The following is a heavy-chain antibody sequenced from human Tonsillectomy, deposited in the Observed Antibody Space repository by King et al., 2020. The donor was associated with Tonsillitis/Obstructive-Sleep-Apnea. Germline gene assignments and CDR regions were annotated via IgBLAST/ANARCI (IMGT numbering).Heavy chain of an antibody. Sequence: VQLVESGGGLVQPGGSLKLSCAASGFTFSGSAMHWVRQASGKGLEWVGRIRSKANSYATAYAASGKGRVTISRDDSKNTAYLQMNSLKTEDTAVYYCTTTDYYYYYMDVWGKGTTVTVSS. J-gene: IGHJ6*03. CDR3: TTTDYYYYYMDV. V-gene: IGHV3-73*01. D-gene: IGHD4-11*01. CDR1: GFTFSGSA. CDR2: IRSKANSYAT.